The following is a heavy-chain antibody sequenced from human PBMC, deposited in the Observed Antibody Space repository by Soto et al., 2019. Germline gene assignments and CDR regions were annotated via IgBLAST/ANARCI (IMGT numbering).Heavy chain of an antibody. V-gene: IGHV1-18*01. D-gene: IGHD1-26*01. CDR1: GYTFSGYG. Sequence: GASVKVSCKASGYTFSGYGMSWVRQAPGQGLEWMGWINPNNGNTNYAQNFQGRVTVTTDTSTSTAYLELRSLRSDDTAVYYCAKGERFAPGSPRSFDIWGQGTTVTVSS. CDR2: INPNNGNT. CDR3: AKGERFAPGSPRSFDI. J-gene: IGHJ3*02.